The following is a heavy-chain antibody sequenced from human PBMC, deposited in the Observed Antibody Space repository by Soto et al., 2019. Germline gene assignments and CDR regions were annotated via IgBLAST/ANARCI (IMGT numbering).Heavy chain of an antibody. J-gene: IGHJ6*02. CDR2: IIPIFGTA. CDR1: GGTFSSYA. Sequence: QVQLVQSGAEVKKPGSSVKVSCKASGGTFSSYAISWVRQAPGQGLEWMGGIIPIFGTANYAQKFQGRVTITADESKSTAYMELSSLRSEDTAVYYWARSGSGSYYKVSNYYYGRDVWGQGTTVTFS. D-gene: IGHD3-10*01. CDR3: ARSGSGSYYKVSNYYYGRDV. V-gene: IGHV1-69*01.